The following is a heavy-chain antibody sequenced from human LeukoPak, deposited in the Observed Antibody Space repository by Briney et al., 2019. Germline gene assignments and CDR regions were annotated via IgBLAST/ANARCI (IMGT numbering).Heavy chain of an antibody. Sequence: GGSLRLSCAASGFTVSSNYMSWVRQAPGKGLEWVSVIYSGGSTYYADSVKGRFTISRDNSKNTLYLQMNSLRAEDTAVYYCARDLTVVLRFLEWLLGYWGQGTLVTVSS. J-gene: IGHJ4*02. CDR3: ARDLTVVLRFLEWLLGY. V-gene: IGHV3-53*05. D-gene: IGHD3-3*01. CDR2: IYSGGST. CDR1: GFTVSSNY.